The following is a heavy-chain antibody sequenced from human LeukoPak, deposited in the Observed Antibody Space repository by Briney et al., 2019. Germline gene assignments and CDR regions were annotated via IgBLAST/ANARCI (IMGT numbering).Heavy chain of an antibody. CDR3: ARHNGDYDY. Sequence: SETLSLGCTVSGGSISSGGYSWSWIRQPPGKGLEWIGYIYHSGSTYYNPSLKSRVTISVDRSKNQFSLKLSSVTAADTAVHYCARHNGDYDYWGQGTLVTVSS. CDR1: GGSISSGGYS. J-gene: IGHJ4*02. CDR2: IYHSGST. D-gene: IGHD4-17*01. V-gene: IGHV4-30-2*01.